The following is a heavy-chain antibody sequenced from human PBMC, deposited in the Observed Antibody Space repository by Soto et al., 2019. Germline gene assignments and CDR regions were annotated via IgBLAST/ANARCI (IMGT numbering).Heavy chain of an antibody. CDR1: GFTFGSYW. Sequence: EVQLVESGGGLVQPGGSLRVSCAAPGFTFGSYWMNWVRQAPGKGLVWVSRIDSDGSSTTYADSVKGRFTTSRDNAKNTLYLQMISLRVEDTAVYYCARGRPYGMDVWGQGTTVTVSS. V-gene: IGHV3-74*01. J-gene: IGHJ6*02. CDR2: IDSDGSST. CDR3: ARGRPYGMDV.